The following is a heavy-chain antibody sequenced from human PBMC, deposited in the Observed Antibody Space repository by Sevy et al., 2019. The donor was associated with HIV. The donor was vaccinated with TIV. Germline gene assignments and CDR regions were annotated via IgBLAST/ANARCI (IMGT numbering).Heavy chain of an antibody. D-gene: IGHD3-9*01. CDR1: GFTFSTHA. J-gene: IGHJ4*02. CDR2: ISYDGSHK. CDR3: ARDVGYSIDWSPGNY. V-gene: IGHV3-30-3*01. Sequence: GGSLRLSCAASGFTFSTHAMHWVRQAPGKGLQWVSLISYDGSHKYYADSVKGRSTVSRDDSKNTGFLQWSSLRPEDTAVYYCARDVGYSIDWSPGNYWGQGTLVTVSS.